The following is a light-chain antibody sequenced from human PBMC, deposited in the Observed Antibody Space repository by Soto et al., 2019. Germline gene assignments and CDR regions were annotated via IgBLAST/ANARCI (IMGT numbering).Light chain of an antibody. CDR2: GAS. CDR3: QQYNHCPRT. J-gene: IGKJ1*01. V-gene: IGKV3-15*01. CDR1: QSIRSL. Sequence: VMTQSPATLSVSPGERATLTCRASQSIRSLLAWFQQKPGQAPKLLIHGASTRATSIAARFSGSGSGTEFSLPIISLQSEDFAVYYCQQYNHCPRTFGQGTKVDIK.